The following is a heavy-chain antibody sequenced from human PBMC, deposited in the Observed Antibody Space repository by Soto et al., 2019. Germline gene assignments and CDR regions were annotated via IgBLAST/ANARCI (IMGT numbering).Heavy chain of an antibody. D-gene: IGHD5-18*01. CDR1: GWSCSGYY. V-gene: IGHV4-34*01. J-gene: IGHJ6*02. CDR3: ARGRGYSYGYYYYYGMDV. CDR2: INHSGST. Sequence: SETLSLTCAVYGWSCSGYYWSWIRQPPGKGLEWIGEINHSGSTNYNPSLKSRVTISVDTSKNQFSLKLSSVTAADTAVYYCARGRGYSYGYYYYYGMDVWGQGTTVTVSS.